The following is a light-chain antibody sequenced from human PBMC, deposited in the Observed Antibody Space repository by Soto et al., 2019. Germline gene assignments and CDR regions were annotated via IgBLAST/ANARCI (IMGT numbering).Light chain of an antibody. CDR2: DVS. CDR1: QSLDNC. Sequence: ILMTQSPPSFSSFTLDIVTITCRASQSLDNCLAWYQQKPGKAPKLLIYDVSSLESGVPSRFSGSGSETEFTLTISSLFTDDFATYYCQQYNRYWTFGQGTKVDI. CDR3: QQYNRYWT. V-gene: IGKV1-5*01. J-gene: IGKJ1*01.